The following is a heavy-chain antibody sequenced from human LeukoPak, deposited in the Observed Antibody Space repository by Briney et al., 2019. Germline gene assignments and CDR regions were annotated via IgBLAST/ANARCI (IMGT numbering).Heavy chain of an antibody. CDR2: IYYSGST. CDR1: GGSFSGYY. Sequence: SETLSLTCAVYGGSFSGYYWSWIRQPPGKGLEWIGSIYYSGSTNYNPSLKSRVTISVDTSKNQFSLKLSSVTAADTAVYYCARHPPLYSSSPDYFDYWGQGTLVTVSS. D-gene: IGHD6-13*01. J-gene: IGHJ4*02. V-gene: IGHV4-34*01. CDR3: ARHPPLYSSSPDYFDY.